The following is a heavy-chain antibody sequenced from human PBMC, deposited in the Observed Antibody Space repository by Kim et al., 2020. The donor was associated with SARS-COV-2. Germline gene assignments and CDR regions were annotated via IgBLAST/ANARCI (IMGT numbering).Heavy chain of an antibody. Sequence: GGSLRLSCAASGFTFSDHYMDWVRQALGKGLEWVGRTRNKANSYTTEYAASVKGRFTISRDDSKNSLYLQMNSLKTEDTAVYYCARGTHYYYYYGMDVWGQGTTVTVSS. CDR3: ARGTHYYYYYGMDV. CDR1: GFTFSDHY. J-gene: IGHJ6*02. CDR2: TRNKANSYTT. V-gene: IGHV3-72*01.